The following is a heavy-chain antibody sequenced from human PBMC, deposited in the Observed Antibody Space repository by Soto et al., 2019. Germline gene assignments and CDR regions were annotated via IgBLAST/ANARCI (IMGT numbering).Heavy chain of an antibody. Sequence: PGGSLRLSCAASGFTFSSYAMSWVRQAPGKGLEWVSAISGSGGSTYYADSVKGRFTISRDNSKNTLYLQMNSLRAEDTAVYYCARTAMVNGVGYYGMDVWGQGTTVTVSS. D-gene: IGHD5-18*01. CDR1: GFTFSSYA. CDR2: ISGSGGST. CDR3: ARTAMVNGVGYYGMDV. V-gene: IGHV3-23*01. J-gene: IGHJ6*02.